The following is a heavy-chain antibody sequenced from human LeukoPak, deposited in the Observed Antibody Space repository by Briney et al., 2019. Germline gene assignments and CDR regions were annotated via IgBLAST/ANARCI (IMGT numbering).Heavy chain of an antibody. J-gene: IGHJ4*02. Sequence: GGSLSLSCAASGFSFSSYAMCWGRQAPGKGLGWVSAISGSGGSTYYADSVKGRFTISKDNSKNTLYLQMNSLRAEATAVYYCAKDPRAPGIRLYYFDYWGQGTLVTVSS. CDR3: AKDPRAPGIRLYYFDY. CDR1: GFSFSSYA. CDR2: ISGSGGST. D-gene: IGHD5-12*01. V-gene: IGHV3-23*01.